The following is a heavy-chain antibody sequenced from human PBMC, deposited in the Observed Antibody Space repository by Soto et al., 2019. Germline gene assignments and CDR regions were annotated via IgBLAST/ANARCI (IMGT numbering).Heavy chain of an antibody. Sequence: SETLSLTCTVSGGSVSSGSYYWSWIRQPPGKGLEWIGYIYYSGSTNYNPSLKSRVTISVDTSKNQFSLRLTSVTAADTAVYYCARQSYNWNFFDYWGQASLVTVSS. D-gene: IGHD1-20*01. V-gene: IGHV4-61*01. CDR2: IYYSGST. CDR3: ARQSYNWNFFDY. CDR1: GGSVSSGSYY. J-gene: IGHJ4*02.